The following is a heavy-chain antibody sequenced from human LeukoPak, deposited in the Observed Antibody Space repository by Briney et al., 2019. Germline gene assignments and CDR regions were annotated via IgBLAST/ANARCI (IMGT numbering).Heavy chain of an antibody. D-gene: IGHD1-26*01. CDR3: ARENSGSYFYYYYYYMDV. CDR2: IYYSGST. V-gene: IGHV4-59*11. CDR1: GGSISSHY. J-gene: IGHJ6*03. Sequence: PSETLSLTCTVSGGSISSHYWSWIRQPPGKGLEWIGYIYYSGSTNYNPSLKSRVTISVDTSKNQFSLKLSSVTAADTPVYYCARENSGSYFYYYYYYMDVWGKGTTVTVSS.